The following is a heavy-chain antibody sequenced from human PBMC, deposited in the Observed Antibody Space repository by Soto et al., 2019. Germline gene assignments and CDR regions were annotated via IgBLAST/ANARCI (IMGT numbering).Heavy chain of an antibody. V-gene: IGHV4-59*01. CDR3: TRGGGDF. Sequence: VTLSLTCTVSGGSINTYYWSWIRQPPGKGLEWIGYIYYSGSDSGSTNYIPSLKSRVTISVDTSKNQFSLRLTSVTAADTAVYFCTRGGGDFWGQGTLVTVSS. J-gene: IGHJ4*02. D-gene: IGHD6-25*01. CDR2: IYYSGSDSGST. CDR1: GGSINTYY.